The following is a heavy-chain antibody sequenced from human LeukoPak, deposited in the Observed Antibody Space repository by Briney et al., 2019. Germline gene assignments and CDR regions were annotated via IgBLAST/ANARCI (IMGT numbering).Heavy chain of an antibody. J-gene: IGHJ6*02. CDR3: AKSGAAGTGYYYGMDV. Sequence: GGSLRLSCAASGFTFDDYAMHWVRQAPGKGLEWVSGISWNSGSIGYADSVKGRFTISRDNAKNSLYLQMNSLRAEDTALYYCAKSGAAGTGYYYGMDVWGQGTTVTVSS. CDR1: GFTFDDYA. D-gene: IGHD6-13*01. CDR2: ISWNSGSI. V-gene: IGHV3-9*01.